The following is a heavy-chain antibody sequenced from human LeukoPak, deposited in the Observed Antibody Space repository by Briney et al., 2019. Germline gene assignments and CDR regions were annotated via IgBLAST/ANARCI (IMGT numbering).Heavy chain of an antibody. J-gene: IGHJ6*03. CDR3: ARVARVDFGVVTYYYYYMDV. Sequence: SETLSLTCTVSGGSISVGSYYWSWIRQPPGKGLEWIGYIYYSGSTNYNPSLKSRVTISVDTSKNQFSLKLSSVTAADTAVYYCARVARVDFGVVTYYYYYMDVWGKGTTVTVSS. CDR1: GGSISVGSYY. V-gene: IGHV4-61*01. D-gene: IGHD3-3*01. CDR2: IYYSGST.